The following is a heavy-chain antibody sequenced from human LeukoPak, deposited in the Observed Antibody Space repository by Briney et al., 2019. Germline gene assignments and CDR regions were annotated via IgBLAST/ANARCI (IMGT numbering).Heavy chain of an antibody. CDR2: ISSSSSYI. CDR3: ARVYYDSSGYYQLDY. Sequence: GGSLRLSCAASGFTFRSYSMNWVRHAPGKGLVWVSSISSSSSYIYYADSVKGRFTISRDNAKNSLYLQMNSLRAEDTAVYYCARVYYDSSGYYQLDYWGQGTLVTVSS. V-gene: IGHV3-21*01. D-gene: IGHD3-22*01. J-gene: IGHJ4*02. CDR1: GFTFRSYS.